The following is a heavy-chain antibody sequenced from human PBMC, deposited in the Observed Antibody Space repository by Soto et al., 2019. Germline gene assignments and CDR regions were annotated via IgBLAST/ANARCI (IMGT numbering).Heavy chain of an antibody. CDR3: ARHPLDLGDYDSSGYLLFDY. Sequence: SETLSLTCTVSGGSISSSSYYWGWIRQPPGKGLEWIGSIYYSGSTYYNPSLKSRVTISVDTSKNQFSLKLSSVTAADTAVYYCARHPLDLGDYDSSGYLLFDYWGQGTLVTVSS. CDR1: GGSISSSSYY. J-gene: IGHJ4*02. CDR2: IYYSGST. V-gene: IGHV4-39*01. D-gene: IGHD3-22*01.